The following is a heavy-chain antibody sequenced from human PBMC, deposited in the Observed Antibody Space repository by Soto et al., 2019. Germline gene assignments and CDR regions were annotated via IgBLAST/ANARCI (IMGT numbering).Heavy chain of an antibody. CDR3: ARGLRASFGVRLSYYYYGMDV. D-gene: IGHD3-10*01. CDR1: GGSFSDYW. V-gene: IGHV4-34*02. J-gene: IGHJ6*02. CDR2: INQSGST. Sequence: QVQLQQWGAGLLKPSETLSLTCAVYGGSFSDYWWSWIRQPPGQGLECIGEINQSGSTNYNPSLKSRVTISIDTSNTQFSLKLNSVTAADTAVYYCARGLRASFGVRLSYYYYGMDVWGQGTTVTVSS.